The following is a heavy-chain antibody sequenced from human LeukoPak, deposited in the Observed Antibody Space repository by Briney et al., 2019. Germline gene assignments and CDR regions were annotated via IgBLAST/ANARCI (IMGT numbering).Heavy chain of an antibody. J-gene: IGHJ5*02. V-gene: IGHV4-59*01. CDR3: ARGRALPFPFNP. CDR1: GGSISSYY. Sequence: SETLSLTCTVSGGSISSYYWSWIRQPPGKGLEWIGYIYYSGSTNYNPSLKSRVTISVDTSKNQFSLQLSSVTAADTAVYYCARGRALPFPFNPWGQGTLVTVSS. CDR2: IYYSGST.